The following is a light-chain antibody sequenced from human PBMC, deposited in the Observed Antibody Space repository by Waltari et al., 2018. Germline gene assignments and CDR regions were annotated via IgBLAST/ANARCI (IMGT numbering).Light chain of an antibody. CDR1: VLAKKY. Sequence: SYELTQPSSVSVSPGQTATITCSGYVLAKKYSRWFQQKPGQAPVLVIYKDNERPSGIPERFSGSSSGTTVTLTISGAQVEDEADYYCYSAADNNLGVFGGGTKLTVL. CDR3: YSAADNNLGV. CDR2: KDN. V-gene: IGLV3-27*01. J-gene: IGLJ3*02.